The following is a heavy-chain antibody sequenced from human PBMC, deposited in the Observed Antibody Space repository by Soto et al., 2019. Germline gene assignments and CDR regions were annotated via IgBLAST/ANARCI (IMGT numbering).Heavy chain of an antibody. J-gene: IGHJ3*02. CDR2: IYHSGST. Sequence: SETLSLTCAVSGGSISSGGYSWSWIRQPPGKGLEWIGYIYHSGSTYYNPSLKSRVTISVDRSKNQFSLKLSSVTAADTAVYYCARALRFLEWSPMNAFDIWGQGTMVTVSS. CDR3: ARALRFLEWSPMNAFDI. V-gene: IGHV4-30-2*01. CDR1: GGSISSGGYS. D-gene: IGHD3-3*01.